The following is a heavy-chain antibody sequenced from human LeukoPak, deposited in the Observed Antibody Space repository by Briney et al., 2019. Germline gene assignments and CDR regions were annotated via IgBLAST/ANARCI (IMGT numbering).Heavy chain of an antibody. J-gene: IGHJ4*02. D-gene: IGHD4-17*01. CDR2: ISYDGSNK. V-gene: IGHV3-30*18. CDR3: AKVPYGDYVFDY. CDR1: GFTFSSYG. Sequence: PGGSLRLSCAASGFTFSSYGMLWVRQAPGKGLEWVAVISYDGSNKYYADSVKGRFTISRDNSKNTLYLQMNSLRAEDMAVYYCAKVPYGDYVFDYWGQGTLVTVSS.